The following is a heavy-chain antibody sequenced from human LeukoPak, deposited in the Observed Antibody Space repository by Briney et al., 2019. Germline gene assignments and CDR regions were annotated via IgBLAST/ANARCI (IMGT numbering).Heavy chain of an antibody. CDR3: AKERATTTAFDY. CDR2: ISGSGGGR. Sequence: GGSLRLSCAVSGFTFSSYVMSWVRQAPGRGLEWVSTISGSGGGRYYADSVKGRFTISRDNSKNTMYLQMNSLRAEDTAVYYCAKERATTTAFDYWGQGTLVTVSS. J-gene: IGHJ4*02. D-gene: IGHD1-26*01. V-gene: IGHV3-23*01. CDR1: GFTFSSYV.